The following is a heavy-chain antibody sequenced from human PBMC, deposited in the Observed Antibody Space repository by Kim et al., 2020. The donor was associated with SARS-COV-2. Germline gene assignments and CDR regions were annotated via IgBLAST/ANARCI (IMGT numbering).Heavy chain of an antibody. CDR3: ARDRSIWFGELTPLYRGYYYGMDV. J-gene: IGHJ6*02. CDR1: GYTFTSYY. Sequence: ASVKVSCKASGYTFTSYYMHWVRQAPGQGLAWMGIINPSGGSTSYAQKFQGRVTMTRDTSTRTVYMELSSLRSEDTAVYYCARDRSIWFGELTPLYRGYYYGMDVWGRGTAVSVSS. CDR2: INPSGGST. V-gene: IGHV1-46*01. D-gene: IGHD3-10*01.